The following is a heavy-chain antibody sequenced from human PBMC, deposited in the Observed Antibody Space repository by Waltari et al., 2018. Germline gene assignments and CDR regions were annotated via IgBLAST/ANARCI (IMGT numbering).Heavy chain of an antibody. CDR3: AKEWELQWSYWYFDL. V-gene: IGHV3-30*18. D-gene: IGHD1-26*01. CDR1: GFTFSSSG. Sequence: QEQLVESGGGVVQPGRSLRRSCADSGFTFSSSGKHWGRQTQGKGLEWVAVISYEGSTKFYADSVKGRFTISRDNSKNTLYLQMNSLRAEDTAFYYCAKEWELQWSYWYFDLWGRGTLVTVSS. CDR2: ISYEGSTK. J-gene: IGHJ2*01.